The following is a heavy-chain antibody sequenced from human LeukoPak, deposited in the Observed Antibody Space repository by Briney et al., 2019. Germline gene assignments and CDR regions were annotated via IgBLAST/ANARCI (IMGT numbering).Heavy chain of an antibody. J-gene: IGHJ5*02. V-gene: IGHV4-34*01. Sequence: SETLSLTCAVYGGSFNDYYCTWIRQPPGKGLEWIGEINHSGSTNYNPSLKSRVTISVDTSKNQFSLKLSSVTAADTAVYYCAGLRRGYSSSYNWFDPWGQGTLVTVSS. CDR1: GGSFNDYY. CDR3: AGLRRGYSSSYNWFDP. D-gene: IGHD6-13*01. CDR2: INHSGST.